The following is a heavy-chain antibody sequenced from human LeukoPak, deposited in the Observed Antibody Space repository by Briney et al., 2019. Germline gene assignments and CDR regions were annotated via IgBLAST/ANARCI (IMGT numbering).Heavy chain of an antibody. CDR1: GYTFTSNY. J-gene: IGHJ5*02. V-gene: IGHV1-46*01. D-gene: IGHD5-12*01. CDR2: IYPRDGST. CDR3: ATVPGGYEKRPAGWFDP. Sequence: GASVKVSCKASGYTFTSNYIHWVRQAPGQGLEWMGMIYPRDGSTSYAQKFQGRVTMTEDTSTDTAYMELSSLRSEDTAVYYCATVPGGYEKRPAGWFDPWGQGTLVTVSS.